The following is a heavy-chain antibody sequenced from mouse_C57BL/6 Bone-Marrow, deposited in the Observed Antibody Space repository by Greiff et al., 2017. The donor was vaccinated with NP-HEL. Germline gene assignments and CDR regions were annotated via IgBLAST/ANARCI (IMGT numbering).Heavy chain of an antibody. D-gene: IGHD2-4*01. J-gene: IGHJ2*01. V-gene: IGHV1-26*01. CDR1: GYTFTDYY. CDR2: INPNNGGT. CDR3: ARVYYDYLYYCDY. Sequence: EVQLQQSGPELVKPGASVKISCKASGYTFTDYYMNWVKQSHGKSLEWIGDINPNNGGTSYNQKFKGKATLTVDKSSSTAYMELRSLTSEDSAVYYCARVYYDYLYYCDYWGQGTTLTVSS.